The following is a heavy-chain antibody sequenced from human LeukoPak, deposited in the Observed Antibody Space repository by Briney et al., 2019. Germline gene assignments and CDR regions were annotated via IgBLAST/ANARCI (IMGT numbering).Heavy chain of an antibody. J-gene: IGHJ3*02. CDR1: RFTFSNYA. CDR2: ISSNGGNT. Sequence: GGSLRLSCAASRFTFSNYAMHWVRQAPGKGLEHVSAISSNGGNTHYANSVKGRFTISRDNSMNTLYLQMGSLRAEDMAVYYCARLPVDAFDIWGQGTMVTVSS. V-gene: IGHV3-64*01. CDR3: ARLPVDAFDI. D-gene: IGHD1-14*01.